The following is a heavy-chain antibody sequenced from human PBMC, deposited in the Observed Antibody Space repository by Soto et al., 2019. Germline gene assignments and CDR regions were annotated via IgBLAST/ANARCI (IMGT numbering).Heavy chain of an antibody. CDR3: AKEADLFPIPLHY. Sequence: GGSLRLSCAASGFTFSSYGMHWVRQAPGKGLEWVAVISYDGSNKYYADSVKGRFTISRDNSKNTLYLQMNSLRAEDTAVYYCAKEADLFPIPLHYWGQGTLVTVSS. D-gene: IGHD6-13*01. J-gene: IGHJ4*02. V-gene: IGHV3-30*18. CDR1: GFTFSSYG. CDR2: ISYDGSNK.